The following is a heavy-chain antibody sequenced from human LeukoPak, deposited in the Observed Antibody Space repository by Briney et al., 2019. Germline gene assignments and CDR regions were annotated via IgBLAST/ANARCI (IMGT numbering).Heavy chain of an antibody. CDR2: IYYSGST. D-gene: IGHD3-22*01. Sequence: SETLSLTCTVSGGSISSSSYYWGWIRQPPGKGLEWIGSIYYSGSTYYNPSLKSRVTISVDTSKNQFSLKLSSVTAADTAVYYCARNYYDSSGYYYFYLDYWGQGTLVTVSS. J-gene: IGHJ4*02. CDR1: GGSISSSSYY. V-gene: IGHV4-39*07. CDR3: ARNYYDSSGYYYFYLDY.